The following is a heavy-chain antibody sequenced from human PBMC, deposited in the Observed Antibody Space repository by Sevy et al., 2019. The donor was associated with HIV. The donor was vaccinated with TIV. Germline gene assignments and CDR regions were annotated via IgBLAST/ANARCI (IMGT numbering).Heavy chain of an antibody. CDR2: ISAYNGNT. CDR3: ARDDCSSTSCQPYYYYGMDV. CDR1: GYTFTSYG. D-gene: IGHD2-2*01. J-gene: IGHJ6*02. V-gene: IGHV1-18*03. Sequence: ASVKVSCKASGYTFTSYGISWVRQAPGQGLEWMGWISAYNGNTNYAQKLQGRVTMTTDTSTSTAYMELRSLRSDDMAVYYCARDDCSSTSCQPYYYYGMDVWGQGTTVTVSS.